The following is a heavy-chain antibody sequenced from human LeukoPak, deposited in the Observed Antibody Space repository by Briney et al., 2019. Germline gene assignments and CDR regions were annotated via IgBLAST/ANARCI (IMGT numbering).Heavy chain of an antibody. CDR3: ATSISSIMITFGGVIVPNWFDP. D-gene: IGHD3-16*02. Sequence: ASVKVSCKVSGYTLTELSMHWVRQAPGKGLEWMGGFDPEDGETIYAQKFQGRVTMTEDTSTDTAYVELSSLRSEDTAVYYCATSISSIMITFGGVIVPNWFDPWGQGTLVTVSS. CDR2: FDPEDGET. V-gene: IGHV1-24*01. J-gene: IGHJ5*02. CDR1: GYTLTELS.